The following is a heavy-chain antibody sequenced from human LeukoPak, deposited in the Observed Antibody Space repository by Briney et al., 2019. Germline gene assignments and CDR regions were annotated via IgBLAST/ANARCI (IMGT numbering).Heavy chain of an antibody. D-gene: IGHD5-18*01. CDR2: IYPGDSDT. V-gene: IGHV5-51*01. Sequence: GESLKISCKDSGYSLTTYWIGWVRQMPGKGLEWMGIIYPGDSDTRYSPSFQGQVTISADKSISTAYLQWSSLKASDTAMYYRATARGRSYSFSAYFDYWGQGTLVTVSS. J-gene: IGHJ4*02. CDR1: GYSLTTYW. CDR3: ATARGRSYSFSAYFDY.